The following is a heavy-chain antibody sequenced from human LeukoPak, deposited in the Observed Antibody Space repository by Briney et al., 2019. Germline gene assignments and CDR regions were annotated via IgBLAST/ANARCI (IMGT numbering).Heavy chain of an antibody. V-gene: IGHV5-10-1*01. CDR3: VRQEYCSGGSCYTWFDP. CDR1: GYSFLSYW. CDR2: IAPSDSYT. J-gene: IGHJ5*02. D-gene: IGHD2-15*01. Sequence: GESLKISCRVSGYSFLSYWITWVRQMPGKGLEWMGRIAPSDSYTNYSPSFEGHVAFSVDKSTSTVYLQWSSLKASDTAMYYCVRQEYCSGGSCYTWFDPWGQGTLVTVSS.